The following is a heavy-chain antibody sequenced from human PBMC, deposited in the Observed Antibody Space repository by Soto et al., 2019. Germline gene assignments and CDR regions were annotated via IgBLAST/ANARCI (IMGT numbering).Heavy chain of an antibody. Sequence: SETLSLTCAVSGGYISGGYYSWSWIRQPPGKGLEWIGFIYNSGSTYYNSSLKSRVMMSVDTSKKQFSLKLRSVTAADTAVYYCVRDGTKTLRDWFDPWGQGISVTVSS. D-gene: IGHD1-1*01. V-gene: IGHV4-30-2*01. J-gene: IGHJ5*02. CDR2: IYNSGST. CDR1: GGYISGGYYS. CDR3: VRDGTKTLRDWFDP.